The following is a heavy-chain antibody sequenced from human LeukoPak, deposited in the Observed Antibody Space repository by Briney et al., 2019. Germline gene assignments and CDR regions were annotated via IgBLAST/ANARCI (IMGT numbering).Heavy chain of an antibody. CDR1: GFTFSSYW. CDR3: ARVRDCSSTSCYNYYYYGMDV. CDR2: INSDGSST. D-gene: IGHD2-2*01. J-gene: IGHJ6*02. Sequence: GSLRLSXAXSGFTFSSYWMHWVRHAPGKGLVWVSRINSDGSSTSYADSVKGRFTISRDNAKNTLYLQMNSLRAEDTAVYYCARVRDCSSTSCYNYYYYGMDVWGQGTTVTVSS. V-gene: IGHV3-74*01.